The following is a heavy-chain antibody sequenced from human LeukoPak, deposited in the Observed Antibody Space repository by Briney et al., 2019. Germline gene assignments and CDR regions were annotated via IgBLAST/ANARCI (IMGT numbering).Heavy chain of an antibody. V-gene: IGHV1-69*05. CDR2: IILIFGTA. D-gene: IGHD5-18*01. Sequence: AASVKVSCKASGGTFSSYAISWVRQAPGQGLEWMGGIILIFGTANYAQKFQGRVTITTDESTSTAYMELSSLRSEDTAVYYCAIQDTAMVSGFDYWGQGTLVTVSS. CDR3: AIQDTAMVSGFDY. J-gene: IGHJ4*02. CDR1: GGTFSSYA.